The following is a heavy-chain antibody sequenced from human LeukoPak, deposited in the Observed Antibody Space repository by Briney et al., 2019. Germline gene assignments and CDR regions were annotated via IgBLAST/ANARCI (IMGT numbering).Heavy chain of an antibody. V-gene: IGHV3-23*01. Sequence: GGSLRLSCAASGFTFSSYAMSWVRQAPGKGLEWVSAISGSGGSTYYADSVKGRFTISRDNSKNTLYLQMNSLRAEDTAVYYCAKERRSAYYYDSSGYFDYWGQGTLVTVSS. CDR1: GFTFSSYA. CDR2: ISGSGGST. CDR3: AKERRSAYYYDSSGYFDY. D-gene: IGHD3-22*01. J-gene: IGHJ4*02.